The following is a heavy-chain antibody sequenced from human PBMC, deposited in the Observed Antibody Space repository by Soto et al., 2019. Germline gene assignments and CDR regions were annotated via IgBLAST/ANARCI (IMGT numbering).Heavy chain of an antibody. Sequence: EVQLLESGGGLVQPGGSLRLSCAASGFTFSSYAMSWVRQAPGKGLEWVSKISGGGTTMYYADSVKGRFTVSRDNAKNSLYLQMNSLRAEDTAVYYCAGDPFYYASGFWGRGTLVTVSS. CDR3: AGDPFYYASGF. J-gene: IGHJ4*02. CDR2: ISGGGTTM. V-gene: IGHV3-48*04. CDR1: GFTFSSYA. D-gene: IGHD3-10*01.